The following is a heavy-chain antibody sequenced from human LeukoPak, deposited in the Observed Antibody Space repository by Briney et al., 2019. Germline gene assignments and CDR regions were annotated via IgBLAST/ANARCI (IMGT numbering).Heavy chain of an antibody. Sequence: SVKVSCWASGFTFTSSAMQWVRQARGQRLEWIGWIVVGSGNTNYAQKFQERVTITRDMSTSTAYMELSSLRSEDTAVYYCAADLSVAGNEKYYYYMDVWGKGTTVTVSS. D-gene: IGHD6-19*01. J-gene: IGHJ6*03. CDR1: GFTFTSSA. CDR2: IVVGSGNT. V-gene: IGHV1-58*02. CDR3: AADLSVAGNEKYYYYMDV.